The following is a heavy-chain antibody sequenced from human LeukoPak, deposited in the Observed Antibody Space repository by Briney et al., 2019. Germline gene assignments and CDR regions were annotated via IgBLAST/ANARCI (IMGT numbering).Heavy chain of an antibody. J-gene: IGHJ4*02. CDR1: GFTFSSYW. CDR2: IKQDGSEK. CDR3: ARVTTYYDYVWGSYRDPYYFDY. Sequence: GGSLRLSCAASGFTFSSYWMSWVRQAPGKGLEWMANIKQDGSEKYYVDSVKGRFTISRDNAKNSLYLQMNSLRAEDTAVYYCARVTTYYDYVWGSYRDPYYFDYWGQGTLVTVSS. V-gene: IGHV3-7*01. D-gene: IGHD3-16*02.